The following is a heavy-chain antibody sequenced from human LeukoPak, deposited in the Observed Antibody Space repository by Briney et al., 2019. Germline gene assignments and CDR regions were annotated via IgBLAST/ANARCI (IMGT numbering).Heavy chain of an antibody. D-gene: IGHD6-13*01. CDR1: GYTFTSYG. Sequence: GASVKVSCKASGYTFTSYGISWVRQAPGQGLEWMGWISAYNGNTNYAQKLQGRVTMTTDTSTSTAYMELRSLRSDDTAVYYCARDEALFGIAAPDYWGQGTLVTVSS. CDR2: ISAYNGNT. CDR3: ARDEALFGIAAPDY. V-gene: IGHV1-18*01. J-gene: IGHJ4*02.